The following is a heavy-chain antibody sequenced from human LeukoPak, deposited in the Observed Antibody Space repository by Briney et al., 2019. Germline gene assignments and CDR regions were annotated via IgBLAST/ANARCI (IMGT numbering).Heavy chain of an antibody. J-gene: IGHJ4*02. D-gene: IGHD3-10*01. CDR1: GLTFSNTR. Sequence: NTGGSLRLSRAASGLTFSNTRMTWVRQAPGKGLEWVGRVKSKTDSGTTDYTTPVKGRFTISRDDSKNTLYLQMNSLKAEDTAVYYCVGSYLGYWGQGTLVTVSS. CDR2: VKSKTDSGTT. V-gene: IGHV3-15*01. CDR3: VGSYLGY.